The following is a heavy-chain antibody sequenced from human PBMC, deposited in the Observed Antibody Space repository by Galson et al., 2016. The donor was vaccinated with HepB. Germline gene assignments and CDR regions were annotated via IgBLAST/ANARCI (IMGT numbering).Heavy chain of an antibody. J-gene: IGHJ4*02. CDR1: GFSVSNDY. CDR2: IHDDGST. Sequence: SLRLSRAASGFSVSNDYMSWVRQAPGKGLECVSVIHDDGSTNYADSVMGRFTISRDNSKNTLYLEMNSLRVEDTAVYYCAKLDCGRDCPRDDWGQGTLVTVSS. CDR3: AKLDCGRDCPRDD. V-gene: IGHV3-53*05. D-gene: IGHD2-21*02.